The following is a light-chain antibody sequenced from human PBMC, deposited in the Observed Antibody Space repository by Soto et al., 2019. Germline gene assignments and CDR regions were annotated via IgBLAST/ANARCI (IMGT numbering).Light chain of an antibody. CDR1: QSVSSSY. CDR2: GAS. Sequence: EIVLTQSPVTLSLSPVERATLSCRASQSVSSSYLAWYQQKPGQAPRLLIYGASSRATGIPDRFSGSGSGTDFTLTISRLEPEDFAVYYCQQYGRSPWTFGQGTKVDIK. J-gene: IGKJ1*01. CDR3: QQYGRSPWT. V-gene: IGKV3-20*01.